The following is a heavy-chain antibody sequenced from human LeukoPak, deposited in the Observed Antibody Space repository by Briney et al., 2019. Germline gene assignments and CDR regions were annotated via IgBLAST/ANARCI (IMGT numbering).Heavy chain of an antibody. CDR3: AKRRQVDYYDSSDY. D-gene: IGHD3-22*01. Sequence: GGSLGLSCVASGFSFRNYAIHWVRQAPGKGLEWVSAISGSGGSTYYADSVKGRYTISRDNSKNTLYLQMNSLRAEDTAVYYCAKRRQVDYYDSSDYWGQGTLVTVSS. V-gene: IGHV3-23*01. CDR1: GFSFRNYA. J-gene: IGHJ4*02. CDR2: ISGSGGST.